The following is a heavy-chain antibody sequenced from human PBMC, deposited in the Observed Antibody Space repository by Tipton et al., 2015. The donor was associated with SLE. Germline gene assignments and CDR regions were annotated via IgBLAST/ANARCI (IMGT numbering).Heavy chain of an antibody. CDR3: AREWATFDF. J-gene: IGHJ4*02. Sequence: SLRLSCAASGFTFSDYYMSWIRQAPGKGLEWVSYISSSSSYTNYADSVKGRFIISRDNAKNSLYLQVNSLRVEDTAVYYCAREWATFDFWGQGTLVTVSS. V-gene: IGHV3-11*06. CDR1: GFTFSDYY. CDR2: ISSSSSYT. D-gene: IGHD1-26*01.